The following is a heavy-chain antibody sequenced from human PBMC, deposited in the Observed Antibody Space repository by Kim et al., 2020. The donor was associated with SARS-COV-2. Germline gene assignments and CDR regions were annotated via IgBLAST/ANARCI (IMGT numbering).Heavy chain of an antibody. V-gene: IGHV4-31*03. D-gene: IGHD6-13*01. CDR3: ARVYSSSWYWYFDL. CDR2: IYYSGST. CDR1: GGSISSGGYY. Sequence: SETLSLTCTVSGGSISSGGYYWSWIRQHPGKGLEWIGYIYYSGSTYYNPSLKSRVTISVDTSKNQFSLKLSSVTAADTAVYYCARVYSSSWYWYFDLWGRGTLVTVSS. J-gene: IGHJ2*01.